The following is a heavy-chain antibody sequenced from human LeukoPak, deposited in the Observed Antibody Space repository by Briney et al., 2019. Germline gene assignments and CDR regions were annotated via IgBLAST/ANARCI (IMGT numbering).Heavy chain of an antibody. CDR1: GYTFTGYY. D-gene: IGHD3-22*01. CDR3: ARDSSYDSSGYYLGEEWLDY. Sequence: GASVKVSCKASGYTFTGYYMHWVRQAPGQGLEWMGWINPNSGDTNYAQKFQGRVTMIRDTSISTAYVELSRLRSDDTAVYYRARDSSYDSSGYYLGEEWLDYWGQGTLVTVSS. J-gene: IGHJ4*02. V-gene: IGHV1-2*02. CDR2: INPNSGDT.